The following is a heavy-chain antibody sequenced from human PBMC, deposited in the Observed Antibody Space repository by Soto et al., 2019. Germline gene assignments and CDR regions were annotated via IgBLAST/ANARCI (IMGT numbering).Heavy chain of an antibody. V-gene: IGHV1-46*03. CDR1: GYTFSNYY. Sequence: QVQLVLSGGGVIEPGASVKVSCKASGYTFSNYYLHWVRQAPRQGLEWMGIINSGGGGTRYAQKFQGRVTLTRDTSTSTVYMELNSLTSEDTAVYYCARPASPDAPQLCPGSRCHSGFDYWGQGTLVTVSS. J-gene: IGHJ4*02. D-gene: IGHD2-2*01. CDR2: INSGGGGT. CDR3: ARPASPDAPQLCPGSRCHSGFDY.